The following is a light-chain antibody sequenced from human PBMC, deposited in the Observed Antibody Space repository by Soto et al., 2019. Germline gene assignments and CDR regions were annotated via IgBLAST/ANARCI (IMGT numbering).Light chain of an antibody. Sequence: EFVLTQSPGPLSLSPGERATLSCRASQSVSSNLAWYQQKPGQAPRLLIYGASTRATGIPARFSGSGSGTEFTLTISSLQSEDFAVYYCQQYNNWLWTFGQVTKVDIK. CDR2: GAS. V-gene: IGKV3-15*01. CDR3: QQYNNWLWT. CDR1: QSVSSN. J-gene: IGKJ1*01.